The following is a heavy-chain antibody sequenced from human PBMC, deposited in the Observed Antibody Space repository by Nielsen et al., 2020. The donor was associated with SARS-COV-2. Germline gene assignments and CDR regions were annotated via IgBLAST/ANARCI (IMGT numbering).Heavy chain of an antibody. CDR3: AKDLYYYDSSGYYNAVAYYYYGMDV. V-gene: IGHV3-23*01. J-gene: IGHJ6*02. Sequence: VRQAPGKGLEWVSAISGSGGSTYYADSVKGRFTISRDNSKNTLYLQMNSLRAEDTAVYYCAKDLYYYDSSGYYNAVAYYYYGMDVWGQGTTVTVSS. D-gene: IGHD3-22*01. CDR2: ISGSGGST.